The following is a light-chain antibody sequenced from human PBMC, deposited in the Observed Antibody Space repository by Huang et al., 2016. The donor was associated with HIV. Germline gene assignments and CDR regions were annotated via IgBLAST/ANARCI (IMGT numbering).Light chain of an antibody. J-gene: IGKJ4*01. V-gene: IGKV3-11*01. CDR3: QQRVNGLT. CDR1: QNINTH. CDR2: DAS. Sequence: EIVLTQSPATLSFFPGQRVSLSCRASQNINTHLAWYQQRPGQPPRLLIYDASSRGPGVAARFSGSGSGTDFTPTISSLESEDFATYYCQQRVNGLTFGGGTKV.